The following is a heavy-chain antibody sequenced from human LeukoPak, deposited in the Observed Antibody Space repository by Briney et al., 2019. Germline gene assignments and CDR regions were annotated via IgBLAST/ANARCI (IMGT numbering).Heavy chain of an antibody. J-gene: IGHJ5*02. CDR2: MYYSGST. D-gene: IGHD3-22*01. CDR3: ARPYYYDSRIDP. Sequence: PTETRSFTCTVSGGSISSGDYYWSWIRQPPGKGLEWIAYMYYSGSTYYNPSLKSRVTMSADTSKNQLSLKLSSVTAADTAVYYCARPYYYDSRIDPWGQGILVTVSS. V-gene: IGHV4-30-4*01. CDR1: GGSISSGDYY.